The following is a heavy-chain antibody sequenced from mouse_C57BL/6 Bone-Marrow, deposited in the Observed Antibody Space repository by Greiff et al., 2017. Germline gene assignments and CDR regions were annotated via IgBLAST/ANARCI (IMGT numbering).Heavy chain of an antibody. J-gene: IGHJ1*03. CDR3: ARPRVYWYFDV. CDR1: GFTFSDYG. V-gene: IGHV5-17*01. CDR2: ISSGSSTI. Sequence: EVKLVESGGGLVKPGGSLKLSCAASGFTFSDYGMHWVRQAPEKGLEWVAYISSGSSTIYYADTVKGRFTISRDNAKNTLFLQMTGLRSEDTAMYYCARPRVYWYFDVWGTGTTVTVSS.